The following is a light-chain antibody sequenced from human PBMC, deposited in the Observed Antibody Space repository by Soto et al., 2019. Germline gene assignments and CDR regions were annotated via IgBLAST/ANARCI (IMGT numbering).Light chain of an antibody. Sequence: QSVLTQPPSVSGAPGQRVTISCTGSSSNIGARYDVHWYQQLPETAPKLLIYANNNRPSGVPDRFSGSKSGTSASLAITGLQAEDEADYYCQSYDSSLSGSVFGGGTKLTV. CDR3: QSYDSSLSGSV. CDR2: ANN. J-gene: IGLJ3*02. V-gene: IGLV1-40*01. CDR1: SSNIGARYD.